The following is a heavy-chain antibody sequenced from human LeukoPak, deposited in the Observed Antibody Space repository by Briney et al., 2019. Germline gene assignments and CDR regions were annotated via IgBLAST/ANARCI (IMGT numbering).Heavy chain of an antibody. Sequence: ASVKVSCKASGYTFTSYAMNWVRQAPGQGLEWMGWINTNTGNPTYAQGFTGRFVFSLDTSVSTAYLQISSLKAEDTAVYYCARVQLWFQTNHYYYMDVWGKGTTVTVSS. V-gene: IGHV7-4-1*02. CDR1: GYTFTSYA. CDR3: ARVQLWFQTNHYYYMDV. CDR2: INTNTGNP. D-gene: IGHD5-18*01. J-gene: IGHJ6*03.